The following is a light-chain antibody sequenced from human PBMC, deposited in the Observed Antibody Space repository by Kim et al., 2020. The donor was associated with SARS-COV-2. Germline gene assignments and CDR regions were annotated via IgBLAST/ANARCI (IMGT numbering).Light chain of an antibody. CDR1: QSVTSN. J-gene: IGKJ1*01. Sequence: EIVMTQSPATLSVSPGERATLSCRASQSVTSNLAWYQQKPGQSPRLLIYGASNRATGVPARFSGGGSGTDFTLTISSLQSEDFAIYYCQQYNNWPWAFGQGTKVDIK. CDR3: QQYNNWPWA. V-gene: IGKV3-15*01. CDR2: GAS.